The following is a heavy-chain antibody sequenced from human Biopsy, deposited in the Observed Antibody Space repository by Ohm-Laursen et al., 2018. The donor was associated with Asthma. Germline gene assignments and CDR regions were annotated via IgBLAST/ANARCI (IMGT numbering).Heavy chain of an antibody. V-gene: IGHV1-46*01. CDR2: INPSGGST. CDR3: AREIKTRFSFDD. CDR1: GYTFTSYY. J-gene: IGHJ4*02. Sequence: SSVKVSCKASGYTFTSYYMHWVRQAPGQGLEWMGIINPSGGSTSYAQKFQGRVTVTRDTSSSTAYMELRKMRSDDTALYYCAREIKTRFSFDDWGQGTLVTVSS.